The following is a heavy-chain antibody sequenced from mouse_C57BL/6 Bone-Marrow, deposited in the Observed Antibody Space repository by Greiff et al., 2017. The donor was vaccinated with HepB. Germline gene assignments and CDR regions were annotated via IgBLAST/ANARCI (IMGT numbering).Heavy chain of an antibody. Sequence: QVQLKESGPGLVQPSQSLSITCTVSGFSLTSYGVHWVRQSPGKGLEWLGVIWSGGSTDYNAAFISRLSISKDNSKSQVFFKMNSLQADDTAIYYCARGDGYYGGNAMDYWGQGTSVTVSS. CDR3: ARGDGYYGGNAMDY. D-gene: IGHD2-3*01. CDR1: GFSLTSYG. V-gene: IGHV2-2*01. CDR2: IWSGGST. J-gene: IGHJ4*01.